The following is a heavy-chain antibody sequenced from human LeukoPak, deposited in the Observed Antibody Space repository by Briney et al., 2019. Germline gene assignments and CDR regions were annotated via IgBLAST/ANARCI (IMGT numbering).Heavy chain of an antibody. CDR3: ARGVLIAGASDI. V-gene: IGHV4-31*03. D-gene: IGHD3-9*01. CDR1: GGSISSGGHH. J-gene: IGHJ3*02. CDR2: IYYSGSP. Sequence: PSETLSLTCTVSGGSISSGGHHWSWIRLHPGKGLEWIGYIYYSGSPYYNPSLKSRITISVDTSKNQFSLKLSSVAAADTAVYYCARGVLIAGASDIWGQGTMVTVSS.